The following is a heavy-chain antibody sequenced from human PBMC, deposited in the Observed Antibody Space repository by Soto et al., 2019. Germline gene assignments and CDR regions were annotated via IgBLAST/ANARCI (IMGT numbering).Heavy chain of an antibody. V-gene: IGHV4-30-2*01. D-gene: IGHD2-2*02. Sequence: SETLSLTCAVSGDSITSGGYSWSWIRQPPGKGLEWIGNIFHTGSTSYNPSLKSRVIISVDRSKNQFSLNLNSVTAADTAVYYCARVGCGSTSCFTRWVDPWGQGTLVTVSS. CDR3: ARVGCGSTSCFTRWVDP. J-gene: IGHJ5*02. CDR2: IFHTGST. CDR1: GDSITSGGYS.